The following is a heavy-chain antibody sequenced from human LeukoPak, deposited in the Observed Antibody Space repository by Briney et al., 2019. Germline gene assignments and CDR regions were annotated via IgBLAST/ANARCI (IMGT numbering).Heavy chain of an antibody. CDR3: ARSIVVVVAPTAYFDY. V-gene: IGHV1-46*01. D-gene: IGHD2-15*01. CDR1: GYTFTSCY. Sequence: ASVKVSCKASGYTFTSCYMHWVRQAPGQGLEWMGIINPSGGSTSYAQKFQGRVTMTRDTSTSTVYMELSSLRSEDTAVYYCARSIVVVVAPTAYFDYWGQGTLVTVSS. J-gene: IGHJ4*02. CDR2: INPSGGST.